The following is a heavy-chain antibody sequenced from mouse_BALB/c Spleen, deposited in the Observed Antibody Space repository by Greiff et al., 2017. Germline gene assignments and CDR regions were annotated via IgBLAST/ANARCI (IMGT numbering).Heavy chain of an antibody. Sequence: QVQLQQPGAELVKPGASVKMSCKASGYTFTSYWMHWVKQRPGQGLEWIGTIDPSDSYTSYNQKFKGKATLTVDTSSSTAYMQLSSLTSEDSAVYYCTRYVHWYFDVWGAGTTVTVSS. V-gene: IGHV1S127*01. CDR1: GYTFTSYW. J-gene: IGHJ1*01. CDR2: IDPSDSYT. CDR3: TRYVHWYFDV.